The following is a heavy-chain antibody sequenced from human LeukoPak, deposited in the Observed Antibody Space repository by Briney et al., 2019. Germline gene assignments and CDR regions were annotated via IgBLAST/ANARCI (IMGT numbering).Heavy chain of an antibody. J-gene: IGHJ4*02. D-gene: IGHD5/OR15-5a*01. Sequence: GASVKVSCKASGYTFTGYYMHWVRQAPGQGLEWMGWINPNSGGTNYAQKFQGRVTMTRDTSISTAYMELNSLRSDDTAVYYCARDSGPLRSPPDYWGQGTLVTVSS. V-gene: IGHV1-2*02. CDR1: GYTFTGYY. CDR3: ARDSGPLRSPPDY. CDR2: INPNSGGT.